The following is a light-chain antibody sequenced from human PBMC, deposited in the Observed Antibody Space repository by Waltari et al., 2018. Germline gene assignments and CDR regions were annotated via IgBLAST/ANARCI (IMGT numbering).Light chain of an antibody. Sequence: DTQMTQSPSTLSASFGASVTITCRASQSISSSLAWYQQKPGRAPRLLIYDASTLESGVPLRFSGSGSGTEFTLTISKLQPDDFATYFCQHYSPYSWTFGQGTKVEIK. CDR2: DAS. CDR3: QHYSPYSWT. CDR1: QSISSS. V-gene: IGKV1-5*01. J-gene: IGKJ1*01.